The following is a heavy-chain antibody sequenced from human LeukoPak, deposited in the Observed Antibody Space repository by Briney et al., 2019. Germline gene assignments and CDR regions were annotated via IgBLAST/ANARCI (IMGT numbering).Heavy chain of an antibody. CDR3: ARNLWFGESSDAFDM. Sequence: TSVKVSCKASGYAFTGYYMHWVRQAPGQGLEWMGWINPNSGGTNYAQKFQGRVTMTRDTSISTAYMGMSSLRSDDTAVYYCARNLWFGESSDAFDMWGQGTMVTVSS. CDR2: INPNSGGT. D-gene: IGHD3-10*01. V-gene: IGHV1-2*02. J-gene: IGHJ3*02. CDR1: GYAFTGYY.